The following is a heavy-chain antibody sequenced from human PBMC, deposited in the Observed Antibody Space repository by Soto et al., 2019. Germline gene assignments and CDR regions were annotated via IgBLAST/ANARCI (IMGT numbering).Heavy chain of an antibody. Sequence: QVQLQESGPGLVKPSETLSLTCTVSGGSISSYYWSWIRQPPGKGLEWIGYIYYSGSTNYNPSLKSRVTISVDTSKNQFSLKLSSVTAADTAVYYCAGNTAMVPATKYYYYYGMDVWGQGTTVTVSS. J-gene: IGHJ6*02. D-gene: IGHD5-18*01. CDR2: IYYSGST. CDR1: GGSISSYY. V-gene: IGHV4-59*01. CDR3: AGNTAMVPATKYYYYYGMDV.